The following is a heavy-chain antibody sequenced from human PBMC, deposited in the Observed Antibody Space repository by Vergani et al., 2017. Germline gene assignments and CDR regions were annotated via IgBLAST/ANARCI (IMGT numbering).Heavy chain of an antibody. CDR3: AKDSSIGIVVVPAAMGFDY. J-gene: IGHJ4*02. D-gene: IGHD2-2*01. Sequence: EVGLVESGGGLVQPGGSLRLSCAASGFTFSSYAMSWVRQAPGKGLEWVSAISGSGGSTYYADSVKGRFTISRDNSKNTLYLQMNSLRAEDTAVYYCAKDSSIGIVVVPAAMGFDYWGQGTLVTVSA. V-gene: IGHV3-23*04. CDR1: GFTFSSYA. CDR2: ISGSGGST.